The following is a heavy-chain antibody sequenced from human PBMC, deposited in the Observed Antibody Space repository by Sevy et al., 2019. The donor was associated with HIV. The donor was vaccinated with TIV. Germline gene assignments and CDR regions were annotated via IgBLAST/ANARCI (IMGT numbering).Heavy chain of an antibody. CDR1: GGTFNSYG. V-gene: IGHV1-69*10. CDR3: ARGSTYLDNVGYYIDF. D-gene: IGHD1-20*01. Sequence: ASVKVSCKASGGTFNSYGINWVRLAPGQGLEWMGGISPGVGMANYAQKFQGRVTITADKSTRTAYLELRNLTSEDMGVYYCARGSTYLDNVGYYIDFWGKGTTVTVSS. J-gene: IGHJ6*03. CDR2: ISPGVGMA.